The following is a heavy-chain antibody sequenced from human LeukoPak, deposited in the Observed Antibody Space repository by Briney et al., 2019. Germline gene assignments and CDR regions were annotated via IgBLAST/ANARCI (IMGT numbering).Heavy chain of an antibody. CDR3: ARFRRWAVAGRNYFDY. J-gene: IGHJ4*02. Sequence: SETLSLTCAVYGGSFSGYYWSWIRQPPGKGLEWIGEINHSGSTNYNPSLKSRVTISVDTSKNQFSLKLSSVTAADTAVYYCARFRRWAVAGRNYFDYWGQGTLVTVSS. CDR1: GGSFSGYY. V-gene: IGHV4-34*01. CDR2: INHSGST. D-gene: IGHD6-19*01.